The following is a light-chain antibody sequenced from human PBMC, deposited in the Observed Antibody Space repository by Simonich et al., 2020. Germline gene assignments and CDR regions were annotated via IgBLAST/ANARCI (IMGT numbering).Light chain of an antibody. CDR3: SSYTSSSTNWV. J-gene: IGLJ3*02. V-gene: IGLV2-14*03. Sequence: QSALTQPASVSGSPGQSITISCTGTKSDVGGYNYVSWYQQHPGKAPKHVIYDVSNRPSGVSNRFSGSKSGNTASLTISGLQAEDEADYYCSSYTSSSTNWVFGGGTKLTVL. CDR2: DVS. CDR1: KSDVGGYNY.